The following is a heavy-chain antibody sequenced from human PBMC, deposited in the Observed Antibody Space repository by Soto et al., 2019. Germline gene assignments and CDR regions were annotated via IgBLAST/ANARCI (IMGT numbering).Heavy chain of an antibody. Sequence: QVQLQGSGPGLVKPSETLSLNCTVSGGSMSSYYWGWIRQAAGKPLEWIGRIYTTGSTNYNPSLRSRVTLSLDTSKNQFSLKLRSVTAADTAVYYCAREGASGFGMDVWGQGTTVTVSS. CDR2: IYTTGST. J-gene: IGHJ6*02. V-gene: IGHV4-4*07. CDR3: AREGASGFGMDV. CDR1: GGSMSSYY. D-gene: IGHD1-26*01.